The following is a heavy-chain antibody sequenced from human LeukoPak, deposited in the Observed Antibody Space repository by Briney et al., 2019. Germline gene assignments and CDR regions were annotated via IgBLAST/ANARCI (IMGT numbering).Heavy chain of an antibody. V-gene: IGHV1-69*05. CDR1: GGTFSSYA. CDR2: IIPIFGTE. D-gene: IGHD5-24*01. CDR3: ARDTDGDVYNSENDAFDI. J-gene: IGHJ3*02. Sequence: ASVKVSCKASGGTFSSYAISWVRQAPGQGLEWMGGIIPIFGTENHAKKFQGRVTITTDESTSTAYMELSSLRSEDTAVYYCARDTDGDVYNSENDAFDIWGQGTMVTVSS.